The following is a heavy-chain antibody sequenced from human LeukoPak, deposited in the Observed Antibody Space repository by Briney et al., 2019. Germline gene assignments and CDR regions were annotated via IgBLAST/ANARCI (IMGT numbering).Heavy chain of an antibody. D-gene: IGHD3-3*01. Sequence: ASVKVSCKASGYTFTSYDINWVRQATGQGLEWMGWMNPNSGNTGYAQKFQGRVTITRNTSISTAYMELSSLRSEDTAVYYCARGRRITIFGVVMKGFYFDYWGQGTLVTVSS. CDR2: MNPNSGNT. CDR3: ARGRRITIFGVVMKGFYFDY. V-gene: IGHV1-8*03. CDR1: GYTFTSYD. J-gene: IGHJ4*02.